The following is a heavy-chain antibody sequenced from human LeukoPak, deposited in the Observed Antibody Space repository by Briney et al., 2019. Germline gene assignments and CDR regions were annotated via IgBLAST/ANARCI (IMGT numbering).Heavy chain of an antibody. CDR2: ISGSDGSS. V-gene: IGHV3-23*01. CDR3: ARDIWVPYPHPITAAGTGADY. D-gene: IGHD6-13*01. J-gene: IGHJ4*02. Sequence: GGSLRLSCAASGFTFNSFAMNWVRQAPGKGLEWVSSISGSDGSSHYADFVKGRFTISRDNSKNTLHLQMNSLRAEDTAVYYCARDIWVPYPHPITAAGTGADYWGQGTLVTVSS. CDR1: GFTFNSFA.